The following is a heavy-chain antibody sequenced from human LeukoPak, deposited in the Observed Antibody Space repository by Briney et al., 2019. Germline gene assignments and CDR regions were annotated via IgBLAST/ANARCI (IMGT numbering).Heavy chain of an antibody. CDR2: FDPEDGET. D-gene: IGHD6-19*01. V-gene: IGHV1-24*01. Sequence: ASVKVSCKVSGYTLTELSMHWVRQTPGKGLEWVGGFDPEDGETIYAQKFQGRVTMTEDTSTDTAYMELSSLRSEDTAVYYCATVGIAVAGPFDYYYYGMDVWGQGTTVTVSS. CDR1: GYTLTELS. CDR3: ATVGIAVAGPFDYYYYGMDV. J-gene: IGHJ6*02.